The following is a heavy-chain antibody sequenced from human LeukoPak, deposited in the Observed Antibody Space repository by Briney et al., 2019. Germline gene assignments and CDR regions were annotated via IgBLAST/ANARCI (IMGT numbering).Heavy chain of an antibody. CDR2: IKQDGSEK. J-gene: IGHJ4*02. V-gene: IGHV3-7*03. Sequence: GGSLRLSCAASGFTFSSYWMSWVRQAPGKGLEWVANIKQDGSEKYYVDSVKGRFTISRDNAKNSLYLQMNSLRAEDTAIYHCARDPFVQLERLFFYLDYWGQGTLVTVSS. CDR1: GFTFSSYW. CDR3: ARDPFVQLERLFFYLDY. D-gene: IGHD1-1*01.